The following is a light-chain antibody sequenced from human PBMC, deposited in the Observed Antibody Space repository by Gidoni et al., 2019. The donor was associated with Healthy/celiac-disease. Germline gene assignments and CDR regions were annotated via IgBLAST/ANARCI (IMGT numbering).Light chain of an antibody. V-gene: IGKV3-11*01. CDR3: QQRSNWPPWT. CDR2: DAS. CDR1: QSVSSY. J-gene: IGKJ1*01. Sequence: EIVLTQSPATLSLSPGARATFSCRASQSVSSYLAWYQQKPGQAPRLLIYDASNRATGIPARFSGGGSGTDFTLTISSLEPEDFAVYYCQQRSNWPPWTFGQGTKVEIK.